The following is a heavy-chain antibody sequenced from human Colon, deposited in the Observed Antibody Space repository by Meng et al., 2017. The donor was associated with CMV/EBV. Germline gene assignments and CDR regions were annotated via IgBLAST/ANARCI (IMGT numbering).Heavy chain of an antibody. CDR2: IYHSGST. J-gene: IGHJ5*02. D-gene: IGHD1-7*01. CDR3: ARDLGAGYNWNYGYNWFDP. Sequence: QGQLPAPGPGLVKPSGTLSLTCAVSGGSSSSSNWWSWVRQPPGKGLEWIGEIYHSGSTNYNLSLKSRVTISVDKSKNQFSLKLSSVTAADTAVYYCARDLGAGYNWNYGYNWFDPWGQGTLVTVSS. V-gene: IGHV4-4*02. CDR1: GGSSSSSNW.